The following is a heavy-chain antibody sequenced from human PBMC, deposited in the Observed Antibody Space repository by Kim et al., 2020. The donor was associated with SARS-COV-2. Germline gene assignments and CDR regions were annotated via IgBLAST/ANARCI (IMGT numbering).Heavy chain of an antibody. CDR1: GFTFDDYA. V-gene: IGHV3-9*01. J-gene: IGHJ5*02. D-gene: IGHD3-10*01. CDR3: AKGSSLWFGESIGSNWFDP. Sequence: GGSLRLSCAASGFTFDDYAMHWVRQAPGKSLEWVSGISWNSGSIGYADSVKGRFTISRDNAKNSLYLQMNSLRAEDTALYYCAKGSSLWFGESIGSNWFDPWGQGTLVTVSS. CDR2: ISWNSGSI.